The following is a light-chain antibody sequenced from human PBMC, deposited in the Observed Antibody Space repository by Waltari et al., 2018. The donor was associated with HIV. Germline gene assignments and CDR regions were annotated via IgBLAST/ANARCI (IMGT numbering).Light chain of an antibody. J-gene: IGKJ2*01. CDR3: QQYDDLYT. CDR1: QDIGIY. CDR2: AAS. Sequence: DIQMTQSPSSLSASVGDRVTIPCQASQDIGIYLNWYQQKTGKGPQLLIYAASKLQSGVPSRFSGSGSGTDFTFVISSLQPEDVGTYYCQQYDDLYTFGQGTKVDMK. V-gene: IGKV1-33*01.